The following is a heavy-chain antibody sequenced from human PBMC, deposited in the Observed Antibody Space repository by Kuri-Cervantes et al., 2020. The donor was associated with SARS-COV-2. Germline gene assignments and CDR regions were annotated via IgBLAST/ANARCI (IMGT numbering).Heavy chain of an antibody. D-gene: IGHD2-15*01. CDR1: GFTFSSYA. V-gene: IGHV3-23*01. CDR2: ISGSGGST. CDR3: AKIGTQYCSAGSCYVDY. Sequence: GGSLRLSCAASGFTFSSYAMSWVRQAPGKGLEWVSAISGSGGSTYYADSVKGRFTISRDNSKNTLYLQMNSLRAEDTAVYYCAKIGTQYCSAGSCYVDYWGQGTLVTV. J-gene: IGHJ4*02.